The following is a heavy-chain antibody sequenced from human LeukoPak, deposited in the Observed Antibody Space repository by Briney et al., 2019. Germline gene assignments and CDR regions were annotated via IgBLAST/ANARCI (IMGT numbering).Heavy chain of an antibody. Sequence: GGSPRLSCVASGFSFITYAMSSVRQAPGKGLEWVSDISGSAGSTTYADSVKARFTISRANSRNPLYLQLTSLRAEDTAVYYCVKSSPGGVFYHSMDVWGKGTTVTVSS. CDR3: VKSSPGGVFYHSMDV. D-gene: IGHD2-8*02. CDR2: ISGSAGST. J-gene: IGHJ6*03. CDR1: GFSFITYA. V-gene: IGHV3-23*01.